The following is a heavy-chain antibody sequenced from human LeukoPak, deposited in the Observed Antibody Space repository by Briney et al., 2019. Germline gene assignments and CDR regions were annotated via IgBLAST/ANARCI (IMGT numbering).Heavy chain of an antibody. Sequence: GASLRLSCAASGFIDSSNYMSWVRQAPGKGLEWVSAISGSGGSTYYADSVKGRFTISRDNSKNTLYLQMNSLRAEDTAVYYCGGSGSYTDLDYWGQGTLVTVSS. CDR2: ISGSGGST. CDR3: GGSGSYTDLDY. CDR1: GFIDSSNY. D-gene: IGHD3-10*01. V-gene: IGHV3-23*01. J-gene: IGHJ4*02.